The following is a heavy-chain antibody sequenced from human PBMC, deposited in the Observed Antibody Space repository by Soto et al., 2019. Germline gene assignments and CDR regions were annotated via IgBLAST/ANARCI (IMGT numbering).Heavy chain of an antibody. CDR2: ISYDGSNK. V-gene: IGHV3-30*18. Sequence: PGGSLRLSCAASGFTFSSYGMHWVRQAPGKGLEWVAVISYDGSNKYYADSVKGRFTISRDNSKNTLYLQMNSLRAEDTAVYYCAKDRERFLEWLPNHYYYGMDVWGQGTTVTVSS. CDR1: GFTFSSYG. D-gene: IGHD3-3*01. J-gene: IGHJ6*02. CDR3: AKDRERFLEWLPNHYYYGMDV.